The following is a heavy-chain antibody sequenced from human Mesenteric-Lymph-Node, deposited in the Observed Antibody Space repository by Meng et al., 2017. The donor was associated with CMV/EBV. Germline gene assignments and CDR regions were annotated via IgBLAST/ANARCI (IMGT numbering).Heavy chain of an antibody. CDR2: ISSSSSYI. CDR1: GFTFSSYS. CDR3: ARRRASKYYYYGMDV. D-gene: IGHD1-26*01. Sequence: GGSLRLSCAASGFTFSSYSMNWVRQAPGKGLEWVSSISSSSSYIYYADSVKGRFTISRDNAKNSLYLQMNSLRAEDTAVYYCARRRASKYYYYGMDVWGQGTTVTVSS. J-gene: IGHJ6*02. V-gene: IGHV3-21*01.